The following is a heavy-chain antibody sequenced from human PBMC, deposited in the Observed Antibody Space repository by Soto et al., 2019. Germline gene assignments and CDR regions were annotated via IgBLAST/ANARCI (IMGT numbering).Heavy chain of an antibody. CDR1: GFSFRTSGVG. Sequence: SGPTLVNPTETLTLTCTFSGFSFRTSGVGVGWIRQPPGKALEWLALLYWDDDRRYSPSLKDRLTITKDTSKSQVVLTMTNMDTADTGTYYCAQRRGGYGGVTPLNYCGHVTEVDV. D-gene: IGHD3-16*01. CDR3: AQRRGGYGGVTPLNYCGHVTEVDV. CDR2: LYWDDDR. J-gene: IGHJ6*01. V-gene: IGHV2-5*02.